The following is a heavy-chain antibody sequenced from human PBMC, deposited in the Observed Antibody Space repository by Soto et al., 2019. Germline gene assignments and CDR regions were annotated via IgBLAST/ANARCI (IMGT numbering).Heavy chain of an antibody. Sequence: CAASGFTFSLYSLIWVRQAPGKGLEWVSSISSSSSYIYYADSMKGRFTLSRDNAQNSLYLQMNSLRVDDTAVYYCVRARATDSRPDYWGQGTLVTVSS. J-gene: IGHJ4*02. V-gene: IGHV3-21*01. CDR3: VRARATDSRPDY. D-gene: IGHD3-22*01. CDR1: GFTFSLYS. CDR2: ISSSSSYI.